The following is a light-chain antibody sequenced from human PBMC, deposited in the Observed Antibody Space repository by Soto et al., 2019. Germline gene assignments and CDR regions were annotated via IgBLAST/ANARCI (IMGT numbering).Light chain of an antibody. CDR2: EVS. CDR1: SSDVGGYNY. Sequence: QSVLTQPPSASGSPGQSVTISCTGTSSDVGGYNYVSWYQQHPGKAPKLMIYEVSKRPSGVPDRFSGSKSGNKASLTVSGLQAEDEADYYCSSYAGSTVVFGGGTKLTVL. CDR3: SSYAGSTVV. V-gene: IGLV2-8*01. J-gene: IGLJ2*01.